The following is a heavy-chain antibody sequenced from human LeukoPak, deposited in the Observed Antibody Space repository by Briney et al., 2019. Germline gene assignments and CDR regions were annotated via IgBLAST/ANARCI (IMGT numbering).Heavy chain of an antibody. CDR3: ARDRVVPAAIYYYYMDV. D-gene: IGHD2-2*01. CDR1: GYTFTSYG. Sequence: ASVKVSCKASGYTFTSYGISWVRQAPGQGLEWMGWISAYNGNTNYAQKLQGRVTMTTDTSTSTAYMGLRSLRSDDTAVYYCARDRVVPAAIYYYYMDVWGKGTTVTVSS. J-gene: IGHJ6*03. V-gene: IGHV1-18*01. CDR2: ISAYNGNT.